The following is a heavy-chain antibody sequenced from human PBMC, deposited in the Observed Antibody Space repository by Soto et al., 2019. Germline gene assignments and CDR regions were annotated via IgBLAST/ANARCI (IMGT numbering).Heavy chain of an antibody. CDR2: VYYSGNT. V-gene: IGHV4-30-4*01. CDR1: GGSTSSDNY. Sequence: SETLSLTCTVSGGSTSSDNYWSWIRQPPGKGLEWIGHVYYSGNTDYNPSLKSRLAISIDTSKNQFSLKLSSVTAADTAVYFCAREGGESSDGLYYFDSWGQGSLVTVSS. CDR3: AREGGESSDGLYYFDS. J-gene: IGHJ4*02. D-gene: IGHD3-16*01.